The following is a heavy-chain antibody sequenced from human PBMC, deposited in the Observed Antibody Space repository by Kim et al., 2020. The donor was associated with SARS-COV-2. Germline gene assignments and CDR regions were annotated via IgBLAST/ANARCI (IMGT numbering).Heavy chain of an antibody. D-gene: IGHD3-16*02. J-gene: IGHJ4*02. CDR2: IYTSGRT. V-gene: IGHV4-4*07. CDR1: GDSLSSDY. CDR3: ASALGH. Sequence: SETLSLTCTVSGDSLSSDYWSWNRQPAGKGLEWIGRIYTSGRTNYNPSLQSRVTMSVDMSKYQFSLKLSSVTAADTAVYYCASALGHWGQGTLATVSS.